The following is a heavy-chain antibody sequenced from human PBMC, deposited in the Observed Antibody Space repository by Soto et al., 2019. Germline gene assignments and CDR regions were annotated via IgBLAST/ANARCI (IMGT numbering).Heavy chain of an antibody. D-gene: IGHD3-10*01. J-gene: IGHJ5*02. V-gene: IGHV3-23*01. CDR2: ISGSGGST. CDR1: GFTFSSYA. CDR3: AKALGKGSYYLNWFDP. Sequence: EVQLLESGGGLVQPGGSLRLSCAASGFTFSSYAMSWVRQAPGKGLEWVSAISGSGGSTYYADSVNGRFTISRDNSKNTLYLQMNSLRAEDTAVYYCAKALGKGSYYLNWFDPWGQGTLVTVSS.